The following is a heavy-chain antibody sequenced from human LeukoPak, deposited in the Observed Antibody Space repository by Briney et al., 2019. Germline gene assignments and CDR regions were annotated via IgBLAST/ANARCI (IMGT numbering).Heavy chain of an antibody. J-gene: IGHJ4*02. CDR1: WFSLSVFA. V-gene: IGHV3-23*01. Sequence: GGSLRLSCVASWFSLSVFAMSCVRQAPGKGLEWVSGISDSGRATYYTDSVKGRCTISRDNSKNTVNLQLNNLRAENTALYLCARHDSFIPFWGQGMQVTVSS. CDR3: ARHDSFIPF. D-gene: IGHD5-18*01. CDR2: ISDSGRAT.